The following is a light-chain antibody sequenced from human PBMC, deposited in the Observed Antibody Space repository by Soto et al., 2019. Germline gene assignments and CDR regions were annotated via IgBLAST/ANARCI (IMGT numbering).Light chain of an antibody. Sequence: QSVLTQPPSASGAPGQRVTISCSGSSSNFGGSYVYWFQQLPGTAPKVLIYSNNQRPSGVPDRFSGSKSGTSASLAISGLRSEDEADYYCATWDHSLVGPVVFGGGTMVTVL. J-gene: IGLJ2*01. CDR2: SNN. V-gene: IGLV1-47*02. CDR1: SSNFGGSY. CDR3: ATWDHSLVGPVV.